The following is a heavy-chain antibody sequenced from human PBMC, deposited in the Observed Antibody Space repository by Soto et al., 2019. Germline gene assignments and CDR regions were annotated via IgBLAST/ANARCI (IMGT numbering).Heavy chain of an antibody. V-gene: IGHV4-34*01. J-gene: IGHJ4*02. CDR2: INHSGST. CDR1: GGSFSGYY. CDR3: ARGEAAGSWYYFDY. D-gene: IGHD6-13*01. Sequence: TLSLTCAVYGGSFSGYYWSWIRQPPGKGLEWIGEINHSGSTNYNPSLKSRVTISVDTSKNQFSLKLSSVTAADTAVYYCARGEAAGSWYYFDYWGQGTLVTVSS.